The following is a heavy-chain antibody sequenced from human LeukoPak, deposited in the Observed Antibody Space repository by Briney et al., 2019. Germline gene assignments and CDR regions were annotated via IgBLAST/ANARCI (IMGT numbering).Heavy chain of an antibody. J-gene: IGHJ3*02. CDR1: GRSFSGYY. CDR3: ARGRGPLTPEAFDI. CDR2: INHSGST. V-gene: IGHV4-34*01. D-gene: IGHD4-23*01. Sequence: SETLSLTCAVYGRSFSGYYWSWIRQPPGKGLEWIGEINHSGSTNYNPSLKSRVTISVDTSKNQFSLKLSSVTAADTAVYYCARGRGPLTPEAFDIWGQGTMVTVSS.